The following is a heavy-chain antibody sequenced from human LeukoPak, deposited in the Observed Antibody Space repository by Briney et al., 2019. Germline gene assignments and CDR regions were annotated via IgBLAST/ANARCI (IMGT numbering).Heavy chain of an antibody. D-gene: IGHD6-19*01. CDR3: ARGFLGGTDQYFDS. J-gene: IGHJ4*02. CDR2: IGGGGPTT. V-gene: IGHV3-23*01. CDR1: GFTFSTYA. Sequence: GGSLRLSCAASGFTFSTYAMNWVRQAPAKGLEWVSTIGGGGPTTDYADSVKDRFTISRDNSKNTLYLQMNSLRAEDTAVYFCARGFLGGTDQYFDSWGQGTLVTVSS.